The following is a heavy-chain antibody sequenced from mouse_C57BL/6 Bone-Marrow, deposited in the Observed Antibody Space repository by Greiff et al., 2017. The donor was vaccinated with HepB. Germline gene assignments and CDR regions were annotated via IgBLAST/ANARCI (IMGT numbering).Heavy chain of an antibody. CDR3: TFYSNYLYAMDY. V-gene: IGHV14-1*01. D-gene: IGHD2-5*01. CDR2: IDPEDGDT. Sequence: EVQLQQSGAELVRPGASVKLSCTASGFNIKDYYMHWVKQRPEQGLEWIGRIDPEDGDTEYAPKFQGKATMTADTSSNTAYLQLSSLTSEDTAVDYCTFYSNYLYAMDYWGQGTSVTVSS. J-gene: IGHJ4*01. CDR1: GFNIKDYY.